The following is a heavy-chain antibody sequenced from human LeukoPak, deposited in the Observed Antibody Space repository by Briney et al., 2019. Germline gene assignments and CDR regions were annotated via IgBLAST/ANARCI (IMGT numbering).Heavy chain of an antibody. V-gene: IGHV3-23*01. D-gene: IGHD7-27*01. Sequence: PGGSLRLSCAASGFTFTTYAMSWVRQAPGKGLEWVSAISGRGGTTYYADSVKGRFTISRDNSKNTVSLQMNSLRAEDTAVYYCAKKVPANWGSYFDYWGQGTLVTVSS. CDR3: AKKVPANWGSYFDY. CDR2: ISGRGGTT. CDR1: GFTFTTYA. J-gene: IGHJ4*02.